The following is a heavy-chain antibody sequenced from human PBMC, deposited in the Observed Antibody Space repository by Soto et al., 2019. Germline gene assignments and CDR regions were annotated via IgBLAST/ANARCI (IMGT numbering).Heavy chain of an antibody. CDR3: ARRAAQGYCSGGSCYPPGWFDP. V-gene: IGHV4-39*01. CDR1: GGSISSSSYY. CDR2: IYYSGST. J-gene: IGHJ5*02. D-gene: IGHD2-15*01. Sequence: QLQLQESGPGLVKPSETLSLTCTVSGGSISSSSYYWGWIRQPPGKGLEWIGSIYYSGSTYYNPSLKSRVTISVDTSKYQFSLKLSSVTAADTAVYYCARRAAQGYCSGGSCYPPGWFDPWGQGTLVTVSS.